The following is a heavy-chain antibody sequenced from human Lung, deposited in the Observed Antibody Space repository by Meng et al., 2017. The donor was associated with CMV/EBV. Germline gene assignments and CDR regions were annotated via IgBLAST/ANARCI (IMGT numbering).Heavy chain of an antibody. CDR3: AREYWGHEY. D-gene: IGHD7-27*01. CDR1: GFTFTNYW. J-gene: IGHJ4*02. V-gene: IGHV3-7*01. Sequence: GEXXKISCAASGFTFTNYWMTWVRQAPGKGLEWVANIKEDGSVKHYGDSVKGRFTMSRDNAKNSVYLQMNGLRAEDTAVYYCAREYWGHEYWGQGTLVTVSS. CDR2: IKEDGSVK.